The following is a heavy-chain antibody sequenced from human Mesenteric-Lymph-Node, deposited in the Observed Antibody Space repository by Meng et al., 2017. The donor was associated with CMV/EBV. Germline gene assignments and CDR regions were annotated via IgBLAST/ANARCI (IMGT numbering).Heavy chain of an antibody. D-gene: IGHD3-3*01. J-gene: IGHJ4*02. Sequence: LTGAASGFTFSTYWMHWVRQAPGKGLMWVSRINTDGSSTSYADSVKGRFTISRDNAKNTLYLQMNSLRAEDTAVYYCAGRDLWSGYDYWGQGTLVTVSS. V-gene: IGHV3-74*01. CDR3: AGRDLWSGYDY. CDR2: INTDGSST. CDR1: GFTFSTYW.